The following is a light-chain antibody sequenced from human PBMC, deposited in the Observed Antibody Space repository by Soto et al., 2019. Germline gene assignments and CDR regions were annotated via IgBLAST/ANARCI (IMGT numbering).Light chain of an antibody. CDR2: GAS. J-gene: IGKJ4*01. Sequence: EIVMTQSPATLSVSPGESATLSCRASQSVSSNLAWYQQKPGQAPRLLIYGASTRATGIPARFSGSGSGTEFTLTISSLQSEDFAVYYCQQYNNWSPLTFGGGTKVETK. V-gene: IGKV3-15*01. CDR3: QQYNNWSPLT. CDR1: QSVSSN.